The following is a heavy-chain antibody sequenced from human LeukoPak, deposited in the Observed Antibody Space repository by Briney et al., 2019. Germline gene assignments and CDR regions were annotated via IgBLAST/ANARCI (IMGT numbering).Heavy chain of an antibody. D-gene: IGHD3-10*01. CDR2: INHSGST. J-gene: IGHJ4*02. CDR1: GGSFSGYY. CDR3: ASRPGHRGALPG. V-gene: IGHV4-34*01. Sequence: SETLSLTCAVYGGSFSGYYWSWIRQPPGKGLEWIGEINHSGSTNYNPSLKSRVTISVDTSKNQFSLKLSSVTAADTAVYYCASRPGHRGALPGWGQGTLVTVSS.